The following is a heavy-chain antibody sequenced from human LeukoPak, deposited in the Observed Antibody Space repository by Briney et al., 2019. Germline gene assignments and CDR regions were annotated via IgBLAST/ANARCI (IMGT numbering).Heavy chain of an antibody. J-gene: IGHJ6*02. CDR1: GYTFTGYY. D-gene: IGHD5-18*01. CDR3: ARDGGYSYGYGMDV. Sequence: ASVKVSCKASGYTFTGYYMHWVRQAPGQGLEWMGRINPNSGGTNYAQKFQGRVTMTRDTSISAAYMELSRLRSDDTAVYYCARDGGYSYGYGMDVWGQGTTVTVSS. CDR2: INPNSGGT. V-gene: IGHV1-2*06.